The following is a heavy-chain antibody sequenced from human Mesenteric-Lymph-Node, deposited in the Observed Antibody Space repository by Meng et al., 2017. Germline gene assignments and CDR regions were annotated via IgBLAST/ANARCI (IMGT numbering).Heavy chain of an antibody. Sequence: QVQLQESGPGRVKPAQTQARTGTVSGGSISSGGHSWSWIRQHPGKGLEWIAYIYYSGSTYYNPSLKSRVILSVDTSKNQFSLKLSSVTAADTAVYYCARVDSSGYFLDYWGQGTLVTVSS. J-gene: IGHJ4*01. CDR3: ARVDSSGYFLDY. D-gene: IGHD3-22*01. V-gene: IGHV4-31*03. CDR1: GGSISSGGHS. CDR2: IYYSGST.